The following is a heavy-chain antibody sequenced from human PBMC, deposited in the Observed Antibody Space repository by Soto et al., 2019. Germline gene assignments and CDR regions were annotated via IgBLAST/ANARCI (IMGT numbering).Heavy chain of an antibody. Sequence: QITLKESGPTLVKPTQTLTLTCTLSGFSLFTSGVGVGWIRQPPGEALEWLALIYWDDDKRYSPILRSRLTITKDTSKTQVVRTVTNMEPVDTATYYCAHKGDGYRGFKYWGQGTLVTVSS. CDR1: GFSLFTSGVG. CDR2: IYWDDDK. V-gene: IGHV2-5*02. J-gene: IGHJ4*02. D-gene: IGHD5-12*01. CDR3: AHKGDGYRGFKY.